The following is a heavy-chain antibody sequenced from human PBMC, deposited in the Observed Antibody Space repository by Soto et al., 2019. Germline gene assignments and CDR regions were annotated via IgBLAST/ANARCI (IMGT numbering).Heavy chain of an antibody. D-gene: IGHD6-13*01. CDR3: ASGNLDEAAGYYFDY. CDR1: GGTFSSYA. V-gene: IGHV1-69*13. Sequence: AVKVSCKASGGTFSSYAISWVRQAPGQGLEWMGGIIPIFGTASHAQKFQGRVTITADESTSTAYMELSSLRSEDTAVYYCASGNLDEAAGYYFDYWGQGTLVTVSS. CDR2: IIPIFGTA. J-gene: IGHJ4*02.